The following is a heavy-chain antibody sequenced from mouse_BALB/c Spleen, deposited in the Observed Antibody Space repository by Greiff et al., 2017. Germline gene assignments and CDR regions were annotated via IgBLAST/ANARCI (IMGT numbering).Heavy chain of an antibody. CDR2: ISYSGST. CDR3: ARSGVYFDY. V-gene: IGHV3-2*02. CDR1: GYSITSDYA. J-gene: IGHJ2*01. Sequence: EVMLVESGPGLVKPSQSLSLTCTVTGYSITSDYAWNWIRQFPGNKLEWMGYISYSGSTSYNPSLKSRISITRDTSKNQFFLQLNSVTTEDTATYYCARSGVYFDYWGQGTTLTVSS.